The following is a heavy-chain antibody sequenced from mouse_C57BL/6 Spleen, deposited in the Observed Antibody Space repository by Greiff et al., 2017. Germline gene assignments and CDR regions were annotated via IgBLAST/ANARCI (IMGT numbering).Heavy chain of an antibody. V-gene: IGHV14-1*01. CDR2: IDPDAGDT. J-gene: IGHJ2*01. D-gene: IGHD1-1*01. CDR3: TCSSSFDY. Sequence: EVQLQQSGAELVRPGASVTLSCTASGFNIKDYYMHWVKQRPDQGLAWIGRIDPDAGDTEYAPKFQGKATMTADTSSNTTYLQLSSLTSEDTAVYYCTCSSSFDYWGQGTTLTVSS. CDR1: GFNIKDYY.